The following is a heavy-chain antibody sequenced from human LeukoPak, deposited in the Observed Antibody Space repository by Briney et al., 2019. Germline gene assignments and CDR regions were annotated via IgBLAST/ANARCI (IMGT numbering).Heavy chain of an antibody. CDR3: ATLMTTVTGEY. D-gene: IGHD4-11*01. V-gene: IGHV1-2*02. J-gene: IGHJ4*02. CDR2: INPDSGGT. Sequence: ASVKVSCKAPGYTFTGYYIHWVRQAPGQGLEWMGWINPDSGGTNYAQKFQGRVTMTRDTSINTAYMELSGLRSDDTAVYYCATLMTTVTGEYWGQGTLVTVSS. CDR1: GYTFTGYY.